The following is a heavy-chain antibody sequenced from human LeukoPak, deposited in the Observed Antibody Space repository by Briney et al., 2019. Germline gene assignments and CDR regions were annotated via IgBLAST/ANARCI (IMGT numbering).Heavy chain of an antibody. CDR1: GYTFTSYD. Sequence: ASVKVSCKASGYTFTSYDINWVRQATAQGLEWMGWMNPNSGNTGYAQKFQGRVTMTRNTSINTAYMELSSLGSEDTALYYCARGAPGSYCSGGSCPYFDYWGQGTLVTVSS. CDR2: MNPNSGNT. V-gene: IGHV1-8*01. D-gene: IGHD2-15*01. J-gene: IGHJ4*02. CDR3: ARGAPGSYCSGGSCPYFDY.